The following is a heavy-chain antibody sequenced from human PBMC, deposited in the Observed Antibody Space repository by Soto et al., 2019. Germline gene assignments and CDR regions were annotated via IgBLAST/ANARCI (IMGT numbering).Heavy chain of an antibody. V-gene: IGHV3-23*01. D-gene: IGHD3-10*01. CDR3: AKPLWFGESVFDP. CDR1: GFTFSDYG. CDR2: IRGSAGNT. Sequence: GGSLRLSCAASGFTFSDYGMSWVRQAPGKGLEWVSTIRGSAGNTYYVDSVKGRFTISRDDSTNTVYLQMNSPRAEDTAVYYCAKPLWFGESVFDPWGQGTLVTVSS. J-gene: IGHJ5*02.